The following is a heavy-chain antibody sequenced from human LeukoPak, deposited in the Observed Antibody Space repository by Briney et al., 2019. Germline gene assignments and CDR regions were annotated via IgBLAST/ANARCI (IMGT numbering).Heavy chain of an antibody. CDR1: GYTFTSYY. Sequence: ASVKVSCKASGYTFTSYYMHWVRQAPGQGLEWMGIINPSGGSTSYAQKFQGRVTMTRDTSTSTVYMELSSLRSEDTAVYYCARVGPAYCGGDCYSGAFDIWGQGTMVTASS. D-gene: IGHD2-21*02. CDR3: ARVGPAYCGGDCYSGAFDI. CDR2: INPSGGST. J-gene: IGHJ3*02. V-gene: IGHV1-46*01.